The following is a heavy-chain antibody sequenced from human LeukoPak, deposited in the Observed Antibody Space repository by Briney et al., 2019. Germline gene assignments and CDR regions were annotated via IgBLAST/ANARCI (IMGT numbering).Heavy chain of an antibody. D-gene: IGHD3-22*01. V-gene: IGHV4-59*01. CDR1: GGSISSFY. CDR2: IYYSGST. Sequence: SETLSLTCTVSGGSISSFYWNWIRQPPGKGLEWIGYIYYSGSTNYNPSLKSRVTISVDTSKNQFSLKLSSVTAADTAVYYCARLKYDSSGYTDWGQGTLVTVSS. J-gene: IGHJ4*02. CDR3: ARLKYDSSGYTD.